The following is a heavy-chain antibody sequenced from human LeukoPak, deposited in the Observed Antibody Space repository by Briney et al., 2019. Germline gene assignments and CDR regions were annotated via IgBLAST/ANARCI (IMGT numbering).Heavy chain of an antibody. CDR2: ISATSRYI. CDR3: ARQSYGDDGTYYFDY. V-gene: IGHV3-21*04. D-gene: IGHD4-17*01. Sequence: GGSLRLSCLASGFTFSTYDMNWVRLAPGKGPEWVSSISATSRYIYYADSVKGRFTISRDNARNSLYLQMNSLRVEDTAVYYCARQSYGDDGTYYFDYWGQGTLVTVSS. J-gene: IGHJ4*02. CDR1: GFTFSTYD.